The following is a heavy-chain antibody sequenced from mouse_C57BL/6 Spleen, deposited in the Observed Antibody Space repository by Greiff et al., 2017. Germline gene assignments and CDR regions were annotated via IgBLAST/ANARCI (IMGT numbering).Heavy chain of an antibody. CDR3: ARGDYDVGYAMDY. J-gene: IGHJ4*01. D-gene: IGHD2-4*01. CDR1: GYAFSSYW. CDR2: IYPGDGDT. V-gene: IGHV1-80*01. Sequence: LVESGAELVKPGASVKISCKASGYAFSSYWMNWVKQRPGKGLEWIGQIYPGDGDTNYNGKFKGKATLTADKSSSTAYMQLSSLTSEDSAVYFCARGDYDVGYAMDYWGQGTSVTVSS.